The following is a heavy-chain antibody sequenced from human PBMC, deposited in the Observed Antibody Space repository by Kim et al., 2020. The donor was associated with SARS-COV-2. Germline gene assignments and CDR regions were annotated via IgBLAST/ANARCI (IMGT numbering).Heavy chain of an antibody. CDR2: ITRATDGGTI. V-gene: IGHV3-15*01. CDR3: TFIYADY. J-gene: IGHJ4*02. CDR1: GFTLSNGW. D-gene: IGHD2-2*01. Sequence: GGSLRLSCAASGFTLSNGWMSWVRQAPGKGLEWVGRITRATDGGTIEYAAPVKSRFTISRDDSKNTLYLQMNTLKTEDTAVYYCTFIYADYWGQGTLVTVSS.